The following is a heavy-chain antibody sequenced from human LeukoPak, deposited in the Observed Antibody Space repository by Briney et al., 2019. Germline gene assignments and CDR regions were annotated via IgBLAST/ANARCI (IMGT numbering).Heavy chain of an antibody. V-gene: IGHV4-59*01. CDR2: IHISGST. D-gene: IGHD1-26*01. CDR1: DAPMSCYY. Sequence: SETLSLTCTVSDAPMSCYYRSWIRPPPGKGREWIGSIHISGSTNYNPSLRSRVTISVDTSKNQLSLKMSAVTAADTAVYYGARDLGGIYFDYWGQGTLVTVSS. CDR3: ARDLGGIYFDY. J-gene: IGHJ4*02.